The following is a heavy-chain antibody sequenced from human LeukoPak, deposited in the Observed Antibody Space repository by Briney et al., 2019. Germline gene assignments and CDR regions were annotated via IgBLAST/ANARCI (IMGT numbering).Heavy chain of an antibody. V-gene: IGHV4-61*01. CDR2: IYYSGST. J-gene: IGHJ5*02. CDR3: ARKGRRGPRGWFDP. CDR1: GGSVSSGSYY. D-gene: IGHD1-1*01. Sequence: PSETLSLTCTVSGGSVSSGSYYWSWIRQPPGKGLEWIGYIYYSGSTNYNPSLKSRVTISVDTSKNQFSLKLSSVTAADTAVYYCARKGRRGPRGWFDPWGQGTLVTVSS.